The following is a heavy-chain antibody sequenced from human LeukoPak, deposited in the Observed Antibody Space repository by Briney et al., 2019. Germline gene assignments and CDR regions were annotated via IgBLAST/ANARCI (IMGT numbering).Heavy chain of an antibody. J-gene: IGHJ4*02. CDR2: IYYSGST. Sequence: SETLSLTCTVSGGSISSYYWSWIRQPPGKGLEWIGYIYYSGSTNYNPSLTSRVTISVDTSKNQFSLKLSSVTAADTAVYYCARVQDDYGDYGSFITFDYWGQGTLVTVSS. CDR3: ARVQDDYGDYGSFITFDY. V-gene: IGHV4-59*01. CDR1: GGSISSYY. D-gene: IGHD4-17*01.